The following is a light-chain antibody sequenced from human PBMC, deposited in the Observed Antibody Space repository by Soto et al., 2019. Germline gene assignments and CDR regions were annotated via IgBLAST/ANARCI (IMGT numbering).Light chain of an antibody. Sequence: EIVMTQSPATLSVSPGERVTLSCRASQSVSSNLAWYQQKPGQAPRLLISGASTRATGIPARFSGSESGTEFTLTITSLQSEDFAVYYCQQYNNWPPLTFGGGTKVEIK. CDR3: QQYNNWPPLT. J-gene: IGKJ4*01. V-gene: IGKV3-15*01. CDR2: GAS. CDR1: QSVSSN.